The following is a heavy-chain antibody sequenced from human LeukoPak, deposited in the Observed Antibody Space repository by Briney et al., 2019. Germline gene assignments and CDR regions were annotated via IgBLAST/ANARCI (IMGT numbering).Heavy chain of an antibody. Sequence: PSETLSLTCTVSGGSISSGSYYWSWIRQPAGKGLEWIGRIYTSGSTNYNPSLKSRVTISVDTSKNQFSLKLSSVTAADTAVYYCARVFYSDYGGISSFDYWGQGTLVTVSS. D-gene: IGHD4-23*01. CDR2: IYTSGST. J-gene: IGHJ4*02. CDR1: GGSISSGSYY. V-gene: IGHV4-61*02. CDR3: ARVFYSDYGGISSFDY.